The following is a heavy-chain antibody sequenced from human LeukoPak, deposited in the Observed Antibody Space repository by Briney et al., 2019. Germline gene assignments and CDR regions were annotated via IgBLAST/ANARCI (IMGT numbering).Heavy chain of an antibody. V-gene: IGHV3-53*01. CDR2: IFTGGDT. J-gene: IGHJ4*02. CDR1: GFAVSNSF. D-gene: IGHD1-1*01. Sequence: PGGSLRLSCAVSGFAVSNSFMSWVRQAPGKGLEWLSVIFTGGDTYYAGSVKGRFTISRDNSENTLYLQMNSLTAADTALYYCVKGSTGVPPLEYWGQGTLVTVSS. CDR3: VKGSTGVPPLEY.